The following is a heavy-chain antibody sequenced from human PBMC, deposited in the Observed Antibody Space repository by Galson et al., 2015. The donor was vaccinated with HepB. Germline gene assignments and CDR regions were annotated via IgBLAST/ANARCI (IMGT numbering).Heavy chain of an antibody. CDR2: IYYSGST. CDR3: ARSGEYYYDSTGYYEVLGGIYVHDYYSGTDV. CDR1: GGSISSYY. Sequence: SETLSLTCTVSGGSISSYYWSWIRQPPGKGLEWIGYIYYSGSTNYNPSLKSRVTISVDTSKNQFSLKLSSVTAADTAVYYCARSGEYYYDSTGYYEVLGGIYVHDYYSGTDVWGQGTTVTASS. D-gene: IGHD3-22*01. J-gene: IGHJ6*02. V-gene: IGHV4-59*01.